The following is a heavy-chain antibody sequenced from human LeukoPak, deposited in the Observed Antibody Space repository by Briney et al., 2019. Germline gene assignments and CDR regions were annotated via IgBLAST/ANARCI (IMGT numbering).Heavy chain of an antibody. V-gene: IGHV4-39*07. J-gene: IGHJ5*02. Sequence: PSETLSLTCTASGGSIGRSHYYWGWIRQPPGKGLEWIGSVYYSGKTFFNSSLKSRVTISVDTSKNQFSLKLSSVTAADTAVYYRARANSEKYYDFWSGYPLGWFDPWGQGTLVTVSS. CDR3: ARANSEKYYDFWSGYPLGWFDP. D-gene: IGHD3-3*01. CDR2: VYYSGKT. CDR1: GGSIGRSHYY.